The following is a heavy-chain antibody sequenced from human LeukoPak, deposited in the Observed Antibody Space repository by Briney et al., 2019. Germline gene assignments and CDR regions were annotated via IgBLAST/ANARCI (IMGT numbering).Heavy chain of an antibody. J-gene: IGHJ6*02. D-gene: IGHD2-2*01. CDR1: GGSFSGYY. V-gene: IGHV4-34*01. Sequence: SETLSLTCAVYGGSFSGYYWSWIRQPPGKGLEWIGEINHSGSTNYNPSLKSRVTISVDTSKNQFSLKLSSVTAADTAVYYCASLGTDIVVVPAARGYYYGMDVWGQGTTATVSS. CDR2: INHSGST. CDR3: ASLGTDIVVVPAARGYYYGMDV.